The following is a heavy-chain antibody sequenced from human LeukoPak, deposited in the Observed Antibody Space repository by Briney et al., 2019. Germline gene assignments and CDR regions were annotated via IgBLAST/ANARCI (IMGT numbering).Heavy chain of an antibody. CDR3: ARSRLRYYFDY. V-gene: IGHV3-30*03. CDR1: GFTFSSHG. D-gene: IGHD3-16*01. Sequence: GGSLRLSCAASGFTFSSHGMHWVRQAPGKGLEWVAAISYDGSNKFYSDSVKGRFTISRDNAKNSLYLQMNSLRAEDTAVYYCARSRLRYYFDYWGQGTLVTVSS. J-gene: IGHJ4*02. CDR2: ISYDGSNK.